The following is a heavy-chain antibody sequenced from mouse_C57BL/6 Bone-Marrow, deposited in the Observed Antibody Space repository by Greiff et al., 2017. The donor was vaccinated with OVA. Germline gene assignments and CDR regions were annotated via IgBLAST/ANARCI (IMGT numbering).Heavy chain of an antibody. V-gene: IGHV1-76*01. CDR2: IYPGSGNT. CDR3: ARGVITTVVADYYAMDY. D-gene: IGHD1-1*01. Sequence: LEESGAELVRPGASVKLSCKASGYTFTDYYINWVKQRPGQGLEWIARIYPGSGNTYYNEKFKGKATLTAEKSSSTAYMQLSSLTSEDSAVYFCARGVITTVVADYYAMDYWGQGTSVTVSS. J-gene: IGHJ4*01. CDR1: GYTFTDYY.